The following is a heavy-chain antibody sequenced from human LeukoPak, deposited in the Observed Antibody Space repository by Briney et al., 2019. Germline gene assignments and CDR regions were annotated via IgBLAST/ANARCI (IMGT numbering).Heavy chain of an antibody. CDR2: IYYSGST. CDR3: ASVEGGWERRGGWFDA. Sequence: SQTLSLTCTVSGGSISSGDYYWSWIRQPPGKGLEWIGYIYYSGSTYYNPSLKSRVTISVDTPKNQFSLKLSSLTAADTAVYYCASVEGGWERRGGWFDACGQGDLVSVSS. D-gene: IGHD1-26*01. CDR1: GGSISSGDYY. J-gene: IGHJ5*02. V-gene: IGHV4-30-4*08.